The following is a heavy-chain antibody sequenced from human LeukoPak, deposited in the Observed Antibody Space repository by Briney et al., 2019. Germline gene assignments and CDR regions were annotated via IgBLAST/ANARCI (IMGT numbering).Heavy chain of an antibody. Sequence: ASVKVSCTASGYTFTSYGISWVRQAPGQGLEWMGWISAYNGNTNYAQKLQGRVTMTTDKSTSTAYMELRSLRSDDTAVYYCAREYCSGGSCFDPWGQGTLVTVSS. CDR2: ISAYNGNT. CDR1: GYTFTSYG. V-gene: IGHV1-18*01. CDR3: AREYCSGGSCFDP. J-gene: IGHJ5*02. D-gene: IGHD2-15*01.